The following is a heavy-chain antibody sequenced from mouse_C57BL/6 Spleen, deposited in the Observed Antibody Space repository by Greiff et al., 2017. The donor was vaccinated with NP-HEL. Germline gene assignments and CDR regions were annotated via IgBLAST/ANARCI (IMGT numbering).Heavy chain of an antibody. J-gene: IGHJ3*01. V-gene: IGHV3-6*01. CDR1: GYSITSGYY. CDR2: ISYDGSN. D-gene: IGHD2-3*01. CDR3: ARERGDGYFSFAY. Sequence: EVQLQESGPGLVKPSQSLSLTCSVTGYSITSGYYWNWIRQLPGNKLEWMGYISYDGSNNYNPSLKNRISITRDTSKNQLFLKLNSVTTEDTATYYCARERGDGYFSFAYWGQGTLVTVSA.